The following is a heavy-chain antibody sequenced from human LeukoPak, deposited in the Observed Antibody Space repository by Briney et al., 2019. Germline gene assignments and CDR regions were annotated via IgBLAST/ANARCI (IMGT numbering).Heavy chain of an antibody. Sequence: GGSLRLSCAVSGFTFSTYAMNWVRQAPGKGLEWGSDISGSGGSTHYADSVKGRFTISRENSKNTLYLQMNSLRVEDTAVYYCAKDRRSEHSDGFDMWGQGTTVTVSS. V-gene: IGHV3-23*01. CDR3: AKDRRSEHSDGFDM. J-gene: IGHJ3*02. CDR2: ISGSGGST. CDR1: GFTFSTYA. D-gene: IGHD3-3*01.